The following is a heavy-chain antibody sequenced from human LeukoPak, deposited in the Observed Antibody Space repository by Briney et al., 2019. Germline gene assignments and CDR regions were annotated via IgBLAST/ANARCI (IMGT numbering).Heavy chain of an antibody. D-gene: IGHD6-13*01. CDR3: ARHDVSIAAAGTNDY. Sequence: PSETLSLTCTVSGGSISSSSYYWGWIRQPPGKGLEWIGSIYYSGSTYYNPSLKSRVTISVDTSKNQFSLKLSSVTAADTAVYYCARHDVSIAAAGTNDYWGQGTLVTVSS. CDR2: IYYSGST. CDR1: GGSISSSSYY. J-gene: IGHJ4*02. V-gene: IGHV4-39*01.